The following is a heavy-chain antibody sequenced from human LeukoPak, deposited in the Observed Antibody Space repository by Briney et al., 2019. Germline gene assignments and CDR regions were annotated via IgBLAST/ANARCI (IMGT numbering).Heavy chain of an antibody. J-gene: IGHJ4*02. Sequence: SVKVSCKASAYTFTGYYMHWVRQAPGQGLEWMGGIIPIFGTANYAQKFQGRVTITADESTSTAYMELSSLRSEDTAVYYCARDPGIAARPTPYFDYWGQGTLVTVSS. CDR2: IIPIFGTA. CDR3: ARDPGIAARPTPYFDY. CDR1: AYTFTGYY. V-gene: IGHV1-69*13. D-gene: IGHD6-6*01.